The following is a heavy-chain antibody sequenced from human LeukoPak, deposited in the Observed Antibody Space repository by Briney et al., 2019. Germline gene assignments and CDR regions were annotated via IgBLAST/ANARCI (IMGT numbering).Heavy chain of an antibody. D-gene: IGHD3-16*02. CDR3: AREAFYDYVWGSYPRLFDS. J-gene: IGHJ4*02. Sequence: GGSLRLSCAASGFTFSRYSMNWVRQAPGKGLEWVSSITSSSSYIYYADSVKGRFTNSRDNAKNSLYLQMNSLRAEDTAVYYCAREAFYDYVWGSYPRLFDSWGQGTLVTVSS. V-gene: IGHV3-21*01. CDR1: GFTFSRYS. CDR2: ITSSSSYI.